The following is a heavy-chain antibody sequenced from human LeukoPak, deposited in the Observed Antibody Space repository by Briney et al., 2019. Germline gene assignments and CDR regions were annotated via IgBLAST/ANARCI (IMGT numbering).Heavy chain of an antibody. J-gene: IGHJ4*02. Sequence: GGSLRLSCAASGFIFSNYGMHWVRQAPGKGLEWVAGVWYDGYNKFYADSAKGRFTISRDNPKNTLYLQMSSLRAEDTALYYCARVSHYGSGYYYTLAYWGQGTLVTVSS. V-gene: IGHV3-33*01. CDR2: VWYDGYNK. CDR1: GFIFSNYG. D-gene: IGHD3-10*01. CDR3: ARVSHYGSGYYYTLAY.